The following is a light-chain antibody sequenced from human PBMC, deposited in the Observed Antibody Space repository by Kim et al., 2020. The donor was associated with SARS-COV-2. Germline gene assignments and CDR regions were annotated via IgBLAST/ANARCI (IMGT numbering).Light chain of an antibody. CDR1: QSINNW. CDR3: QQYNTYPWT. V-gene: IGKV1-5*03. CDR2: RAS. Sequence: DIQMTQSPSTLSASVGDRVTITCRASQSINNWLAWCQQKPGKAPKVLIYRASSLEVGVPSRFSASGSGTEFTLSISSLQPDDFATYYYQQYNTYPWTFGQGTKVDIK. J-gene: IGKJ1*01.